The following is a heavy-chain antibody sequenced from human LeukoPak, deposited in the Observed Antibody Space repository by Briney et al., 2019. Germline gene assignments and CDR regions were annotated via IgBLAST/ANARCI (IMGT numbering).Heavy chain of an antibody. V-gene: IGHV4-59*01. CDR2: VYYSGST. D-gene: IGHD5-24*01. CDR3: ARGLIRDDYNYYAFDM. CDR1: GGSISSYY. Sequence: SETLSLTCTVSGGSISSYYWNWIRLPPGKGREWIGYVYYSGSTKYSPSLKSRVTMSLDTPKNQLSLKLTSVTAADTAVYFCARGLIRDDYNYYAFDMWGQGTMVTVSS. J-gene: IGHJ3*02.